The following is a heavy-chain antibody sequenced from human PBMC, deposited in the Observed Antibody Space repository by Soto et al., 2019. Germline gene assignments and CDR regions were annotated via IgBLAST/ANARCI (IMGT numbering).Heavy chain of an antibody. Sequence: GGSLRLSCAASGFTFSSYAMHWVRQAPGKGLEWVAVISYDGSNKYYEDSVKGRFTISRDNSKNTLYLQMNSLRAENTAVYYCARGPAAASDWGQGTLVTVSS. D-gene: IGHD2-2*01. J-gene: IGHJ4*02. CDR2: ISYDGSNK. CDR1: GFTFSSYA. V-gene: IGHV3-30-3*01. CDR3: ARGPAAASD.